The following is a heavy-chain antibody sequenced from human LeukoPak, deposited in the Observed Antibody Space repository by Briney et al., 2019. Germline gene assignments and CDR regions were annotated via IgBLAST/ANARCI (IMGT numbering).Heavy chain of an antibody. CDR1: GFTFSSYA. CDR3: AKDQEVVVVVAAAN. CDR2: ISGSGGST. V-gene: IGHV3-23*01. J-gene: IGHJ4*02. Sequence: GGSLRLSCAASGFTFSSYAMSWVRQAPGKGLEWVSAISGSGGSTYYADSVKGRFTISRDNSKNTLYLQMNSPRAEDTAVYYCAKDQEVVVVVAAANWGQGTLVTVSS. D-gene: IGHD2-15*01.